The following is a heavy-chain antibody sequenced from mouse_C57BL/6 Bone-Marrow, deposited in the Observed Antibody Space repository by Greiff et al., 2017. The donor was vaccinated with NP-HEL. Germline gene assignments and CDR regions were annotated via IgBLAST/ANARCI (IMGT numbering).Heavy chain of an antibody. CDR3: ARYYYGSGYFDY. CDR2: IDPNSGGT. Sequence: QQSCKASGYTFTNYWMHWVKQRPGRGLEWIGRIDPNSGGTKYNEKFKSKATLTVDKPSSTAYMQLSSLTSEVSAVYYCARYYYGSGYFDYWGQGTTLTVSS. CDR1: GYTFTNYW. D-gene: IGHD1-1*01. J-gene: IGHJ2*01. V-gene: IGHV1-72*01.